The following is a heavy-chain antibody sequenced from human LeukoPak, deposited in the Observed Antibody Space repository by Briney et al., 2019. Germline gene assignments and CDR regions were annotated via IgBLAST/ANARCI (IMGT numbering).Heavy chain of an antibody. CDR1: GYTFTSYY. Sequence: GASVKVSCKASGYTFTSYYMHWVRQAPGQGLEWMGIINPSGGSTSYAQKFQGRVTMTRDMSTSTVYMELSSLRSEDTAVYYCARDLGGDYRFDYWGQGTLVTVSS. CDR2: INPSGGST. D-gene: IGHD4-17*01. CDR3: ARDLGGDYRFDY. V-gene: IGHV1-46*01. J-gene: IGHJ4*02.